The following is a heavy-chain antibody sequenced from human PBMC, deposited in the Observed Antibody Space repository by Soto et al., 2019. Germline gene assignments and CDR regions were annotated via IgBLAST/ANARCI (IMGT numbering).Heavy chain of an antibody. CDR1: GYTFTSYG. V-gene: IGHV1-18*01. J-gene: IGHJ4*02. D-gene: IGHD3-3*01. Sequence: ASVKVPCKASGYTFTSYGISWVRQAPGQGLEWMGWISAYNGNTNYAQKLQGRVTMTTDTSTSTAYMELRSLRSDDTAVYYCARGAGLRFLEWLSYFDYWGQGTLVTVSS. CDR2: ISAYNGNT. CDR3: ARGAGLRFLEWLSYFDY.